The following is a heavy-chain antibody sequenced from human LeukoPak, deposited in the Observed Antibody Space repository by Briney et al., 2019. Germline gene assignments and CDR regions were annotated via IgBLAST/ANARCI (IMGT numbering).Heavy chain of an antibody. CDR2: IYYSGST. V-gene: IGHV4-59*01. J-gene: IGHJ3*02. Sequence: SETLSLTCTVSGGSISSYYWSWIRQPPGKGLEYIGYIYYSGSTNYNPSLKSRVTISVDTSKNQFSLKLSSVIAADTAVYYCARLEYSSSSPYFDIWGQGTTVTVSS. D-gene: IGHD6-6*01. CDR1: GGSISSYY. CDR3: ARLEYSSSSPYFDI.